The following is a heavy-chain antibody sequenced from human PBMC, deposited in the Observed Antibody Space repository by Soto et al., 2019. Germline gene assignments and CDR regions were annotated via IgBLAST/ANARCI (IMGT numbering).Heavy chain of an antibody. V-gene: IGHV4-59*01. Sequence: SETLSLTRTVSGGSINAYYWSWIRQPPGKGLEWIGYISYSGNANXSPSLKSRVFMSMDTSKNQISLNLTSATAADTAVYYCARGVGSSPPRYWGQGILVTVSS. J-gene: IGHJ4*02. CDR1: GGSINAYY. D-gene: IGHD1-26*01. CDR3: ARGVGSSPPRY. CDR2: ISYSGNA.